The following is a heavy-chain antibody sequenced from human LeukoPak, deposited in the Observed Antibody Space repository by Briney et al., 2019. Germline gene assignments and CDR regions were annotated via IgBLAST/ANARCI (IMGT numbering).Heavy chain of an antibody. D-gene: IGHD2-15*01. V-gene: IGHV1-2*02. CDR2: INPNSGGT. CDR1: GYTFTSYD. Sequence: ASVTVSCKASGYTFTSYDINWVRQASGQGLEWMGWINPNSGGTNYAQKFQGRVTMTRDTSISTAYMELSRLRSDDTAVYYCARGAATRGDAFDIWGQGTMVTVSS. CDR3: ARGAATRGDAFDI. J-gene: IGHJ3*02.